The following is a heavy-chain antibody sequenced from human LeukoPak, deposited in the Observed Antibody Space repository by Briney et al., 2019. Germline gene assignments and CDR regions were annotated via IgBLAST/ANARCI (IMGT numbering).Heavy chain of an antibody. CDR1: GFTVSSNY. V-gene: IGHV3-53*01. Sequence: GGSLRLSCAASGFTVSSNYMSWVRQAPGKGLEWVSVMYSGGSTYYADSVKRRFTISRDNSRNTLYLQMNSLRAEDTAVYYCARARDSGSYPDAFDIWGQGTMVTVSS. CDR2: MYSGGST. D-gene: IGHD1-26*01. CDR3: ARARDSGSYPDAFDI. J-gene: IGHJ3*02.